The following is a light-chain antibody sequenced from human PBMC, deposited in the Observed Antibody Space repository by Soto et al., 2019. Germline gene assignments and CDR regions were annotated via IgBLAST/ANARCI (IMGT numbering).Light chain of an antibody. V-gene: IGLV4-60*01. CDR3: EPWDSNFWG. CDR1: SGHSSYI. J-gene: IGLJ3*02. CDR2: LEGSGSY. Sequence: QPVLTQSSSASASLGSSVKLTCTLSSGHSSYIIAWHQQQPGKAPRYLMKLEGSGSYNKGGGVPDRFSGSSSGADRYLTIPTLQLGEGVDYYCEPWDSNFWGFGGGTRPTLL.